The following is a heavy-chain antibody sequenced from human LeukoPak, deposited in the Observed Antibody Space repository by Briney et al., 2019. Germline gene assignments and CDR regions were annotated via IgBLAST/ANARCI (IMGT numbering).Heavy chain of an antibody. CDR1: GYTFTSYG. J-gene: IGHJ4*02. V-gene: IGHV1-18*01. D-gene: IGHD3-10*01. Sequence: GASVKVSCKASGYTFTSYGISWVRQAPGQGLEWMGWISAYNGNTNYAQKLQGRVTMTTDTSTSTAYMELRSLRSDDTAVYYCSRGCPITMVRGVYFDYWGQGPLVTVSS. CDR2: ISAYNGNT. CDR3: SRGCPITMVRGVYFDY.